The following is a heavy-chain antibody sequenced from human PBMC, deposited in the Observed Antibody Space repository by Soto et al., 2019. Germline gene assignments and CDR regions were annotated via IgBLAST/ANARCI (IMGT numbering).Heavy chain of an antibody. CDR1: GFTFISYA. D-gene: IGHD3-22*01. V-gene: IGHV3-23*01. CDR3: AKDLGYYDSSGYYDYFDY. Sequence: PWGSLRLSCAASGFTFISYAIILFRHSPFKWLEWVSAISGSGGSTYYADSVKGRFTISRDNSKNTLYLQMNSLRAEDTAVYYCAKDLGYYDSSGYYDYFDYWGQGTLVTVSS. CDR2: ISGSGGST. J-gene: IGHJ4*02.